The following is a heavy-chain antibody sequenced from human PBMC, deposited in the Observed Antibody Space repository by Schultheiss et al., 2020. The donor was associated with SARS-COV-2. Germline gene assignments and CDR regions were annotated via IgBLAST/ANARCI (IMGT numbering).Heavy chain of an antibody. V-gene: IGHV3-33*03. D-gene: IGHD6-13*01. Sequence: GGSLRLSCAASGFTFSSYGMHWVRQAPGKGLEWVAVIWYDGSNKYYADSVKGRFTISRDNAKNSLYLQMNSLRAEDTAVYYCASGTAAAVPYYYYGMDVWGQGTTVTVSS. CDR1: GFTFSSYG. CDR2: IWYDGSNK. CDR3: ASGTAAAVPYYYYGMDV. J-gene: IGHJ6*02.